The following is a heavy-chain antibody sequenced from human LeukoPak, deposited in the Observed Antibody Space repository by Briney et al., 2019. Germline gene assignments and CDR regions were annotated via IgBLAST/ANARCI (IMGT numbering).Heavy chain of an antibody. V-gene: IGHV1-2*02. D-gene: IGHD2-15*01. CDR1: GYTFTGYY. Sequence: ASVKVSCKASGYTFTGYYMHWVRRAPGQGLEWMGWLNPNSGDTNYAQKFQGRVTMTRDTSISTAYMELSSLRSEDTAVYYCARAGEEWWELTNCYYYMDVWGKGTTVTVSS. CDR2: LNPNSGDT. J-gene: IGHJ6*03. CDR3: ARAGEEWWELTNCYYYMDV.